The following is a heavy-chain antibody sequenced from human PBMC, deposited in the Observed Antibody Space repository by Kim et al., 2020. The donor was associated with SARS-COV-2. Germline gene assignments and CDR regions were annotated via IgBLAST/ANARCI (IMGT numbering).Heavy chain of an antibody. J-gene: IGHJ3*02. Sequence: SETLSLTCGVSGGSISSSKWWSWVRQPPGKGLEWIGEIYHSGSTNYNPSLKSRVTISVDKSKNQFSLKLSSVTAADTAVYYCARISTSTPYTGAGIAAVMAFDIWGQGTMVTVSS. CDR2: IYHSGST. CDR3: ARISTSTPYTGAGIAAVMAFDI. V-gene: IGHV4-4*02. CDR1: GGSISSSKW. D-gene: IGHD6-13*01.